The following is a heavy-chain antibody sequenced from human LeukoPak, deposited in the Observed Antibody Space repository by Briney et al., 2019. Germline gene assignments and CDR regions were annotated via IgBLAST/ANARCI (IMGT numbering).Heavy chain of an antibody. CDR1: GFSFRSHW. J-gene: IGHJ4*02. Sequence: GGSLRLSCAASGFSFRSHWMHWVRQAPGKGLVWVSRINSYGSSTLYVDSVKGRFTISRDNAKNSLYLQMNSLRAEDTAVYYCARVNSGSYPFDYWGQGTLVTVSS. V-gene: IGHV3-74*01. CDR2: INSYGSST. CDR3: ARVNSGSYPFDY. D-gene: IGHD1-26*01.